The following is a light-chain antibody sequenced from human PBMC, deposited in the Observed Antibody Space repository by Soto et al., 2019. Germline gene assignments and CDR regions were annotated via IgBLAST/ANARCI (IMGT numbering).Light chain of an antibody. CDR2: DAS. CDR3: QQRSNWPRT. Sequence: EIVMTQSPATLSVSPGARATLSCRASHAIGTYLAWYQQAPGQAPRLLIYDASKRATGIPARFSGSGSGTDFTLTISSLEPEDFAVYYCQQRSNWPRTFGQGTKVDIK. CDR1: HAIGTY. V-gene: IGKV3-11*01. J-gene: IGKJ1*01.